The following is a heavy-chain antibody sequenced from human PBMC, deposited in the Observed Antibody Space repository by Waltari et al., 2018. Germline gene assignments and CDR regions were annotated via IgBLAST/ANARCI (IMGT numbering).Heavy chain of an antibody. Sequence: QLQLQESGPGLVKSSETLSLTCTVPGGSISSSGYYWGWIRQPPGKGLEWIGTIDYSGDASQNPSLKSRLLISVDTSKRQFSLKLESVTAADTAVYYWVRDFGDHRTDYWGQGTLVTVSS. D-gene: IGHD4-17*01. CDR1: GGSISSSGYY. J-gene: IGHJ4*02. CDR3: VRDFGDHRTDY. V-gene: IGHV4-39*02. CDR2: IDYSGDA.